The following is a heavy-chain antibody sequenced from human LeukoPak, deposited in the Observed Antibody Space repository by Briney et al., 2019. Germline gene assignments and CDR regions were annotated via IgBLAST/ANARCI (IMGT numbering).Heavy chain of an antibody. Sequence: ASVKVSCKASGYTFTSYYMHWVRQAPGQGLEWMGIINPSGGSTNYAQKFQGKVTITADESTSTAYMELSSLRSEDMAVYYCARARYETRIWPKSRYDYYHYMDVWGKGTTVTVSS. CDR1: GYTFTSYY. CDR2: INPSGGST. CDR3: ARARYETRIWPKSRYDYYHYMDV. V-gene: IGHV1-46*01. J-gene: IGHJ6*03. D-gene: IGHD3-3*01.